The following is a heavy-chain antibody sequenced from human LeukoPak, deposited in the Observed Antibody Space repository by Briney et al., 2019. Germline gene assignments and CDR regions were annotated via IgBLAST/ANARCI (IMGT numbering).Heavy chain of an antibody. CDR3: ARHGYGSGIVTWFDL. CDR1: GGSISGTTYN. J-gene: IGHJ5*02. V-gene: IGHV4-39*01. D-gene: IGHD3-10*01. CDR2: FYYSGST. Sequence: SETLSLTCTVSGGSISGTTYNWGWIRQPPGKGLEWIGTFYYSGSTYYNPSLQSRVTISVDTSKNHFSLMLSAVTAADTAVYYCARHGYGSGIVTWFDLWGQGTLVTVSS.